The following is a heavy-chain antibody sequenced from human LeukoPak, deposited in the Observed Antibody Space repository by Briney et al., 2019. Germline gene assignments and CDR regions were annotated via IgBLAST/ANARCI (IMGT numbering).Heavy chain of an antibody. V-gene: IGHV3-33*08. J-gene: IGHJ4*02. CDR1: GFTFSSYS. CDR2: IWYDGSNK. Sequence: GGSLRLSCAASGFTFSSYSMNWVRQAPGKGLEWVAVIWYDGSNKYYADSVKGRFTISRDNSKNTLYLQMNSLRAEDTAVYYCARDEEARPFDYWGQGTLVTVSS. CDR3: ARDEEARPFDY. D-gene: IGHD6-6*01.